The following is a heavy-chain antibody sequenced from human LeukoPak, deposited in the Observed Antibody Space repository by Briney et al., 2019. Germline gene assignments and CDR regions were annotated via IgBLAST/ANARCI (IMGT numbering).Heavy chain of an antibody. CDR2: IYYSGST. CDR1: GGSISSYY. CDR3: ARNYYDSSGYDY. J-gene: IGHJ4*02. Sequence: SETLSLTCTVSGGSISSYYWSWIRQPPGKGLEWIGYIYYSGSTNYNPSLKSRVTISVDTSKNQFSLKLSSVTAADTAVYYCARNYYDSSGYDYWGQGALVTVSS. V-gene: IGHV4-59*08. D-gene: IGHD3-22*01.